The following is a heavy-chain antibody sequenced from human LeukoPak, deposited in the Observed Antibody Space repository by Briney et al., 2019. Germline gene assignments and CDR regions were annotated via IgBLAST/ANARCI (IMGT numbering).Heavy chain of an antibody. J-gene: IGHJ4*02. CDR3: ARDGIAVAVPFDY. CDR1: GGSITTSSYY. Sequence: SETLSLTCSVSGGSITTSSYYWGWIRQPPEKGLEWIGSIFYTGGTYYSPSLKSRVTISVDTSKNQFSLKLSSVTAADTAVYYCARDGIAVAVPFDYWGQGTLVTVSS. CDR2: IFYTGGT. D-gene: IGHD6-19*01. V-gene: IGHV4-39*07.